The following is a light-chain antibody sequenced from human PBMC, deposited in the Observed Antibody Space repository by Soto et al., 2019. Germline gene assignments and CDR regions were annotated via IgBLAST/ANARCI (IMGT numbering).Light chain of an antibody. J-gene: IGKJ5*01. CDR3: QQRSNRIN. CDR1: QSVSSSY. Sequence: EIVMTQSPATLSVSPGERATLSCRASQSVSSSYLSWYQQKPGQAPRLLIYGASSRATGIPDRFSGSGSGTDFTLTVSSLEPEDFALYYCQQRSNRINFGQGTRLEIK. CDR2: GAS. V-gene: IGKV3D-20*02.